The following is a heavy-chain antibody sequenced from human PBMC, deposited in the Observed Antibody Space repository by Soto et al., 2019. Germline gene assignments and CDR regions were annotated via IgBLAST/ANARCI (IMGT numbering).Heavy chain of an antibody. V-gene: IGHV3-30*03. D-gene: IGHD6-19*01. CDR1: GFTFSSYG. Sequence: QVQLVESGGGVVQPGRSLRLCWAASGFTFSSYGMHWVRQAPGKGLEWVALISFDGSNTYYADSVKGRFTISRDNSQNTLYLQMHSLRAEDTSLYYCGAGQFFSDYWGQGTLVTVSS. CDR2: ISFDGSNT. CDR3: GAGQFFSDY. J-gene: IGHJ4*02.